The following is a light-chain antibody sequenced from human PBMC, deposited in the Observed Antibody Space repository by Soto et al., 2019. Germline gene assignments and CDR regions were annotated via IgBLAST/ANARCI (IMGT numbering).Light chain of an antibody. Sequence: QPVLTQSPSASASLGASVKLTCTLSSGHSSYAIAWHQQQPEKGPRYLMKLNSDGSHSKGDGIPDRFSGSSSGTERYLTIPSLQSEDEADYYCQTWSTGIRVFGGGTKLTVL. CDR2: LNSDGSH. V-gene: IGLV4-69*01. J-gene: IGLJ3*02. CDR3: QTWSTGIRV. CDR1: SGHSSYA.